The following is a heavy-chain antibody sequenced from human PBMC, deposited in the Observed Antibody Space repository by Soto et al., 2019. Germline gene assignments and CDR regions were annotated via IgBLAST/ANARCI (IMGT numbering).Heavy chain of an antibody. Sequence: SVKVSCKASGGTFSSYAISWVRQAPGQGLEWMGGIIPIFGTANYAQKFQGRVTMTTDKSTSTAYMALSSLRSEDTAVYYCARDLLITGTIAPVCSYWGQGTLVTVSS. D-gene: IGHD1-7*01. CDR3: ARDLLITGTIAPVCSY. J-gene: IGHJ4*02. V-gene: IGHV1-69*05. CDR2: IIPIFGTA. CDR1: GGTFSSYA.